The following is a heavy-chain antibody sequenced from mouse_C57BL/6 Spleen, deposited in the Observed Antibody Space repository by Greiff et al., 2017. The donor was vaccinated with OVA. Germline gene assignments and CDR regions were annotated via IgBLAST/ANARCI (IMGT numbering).Heavy chain of an antibody. CDR1: GYAFSSSW. Sequence: QVQLQQSGPELVKPGASVKISCKASGYAFSSSWLNWVKQRPGQGLEWIGRIYPGDGDPNYNGKFKGKATLTADKSSSTAYMQLSSLTSEDSAVYFCARSVVEDYYAMDYWGQGTSVTVSS. J-gene: IGHJ4*01. D-gene: IGHD1-1*01. V-gene: IGHV1-82*01. CDR2: IYPGDGDP. CDR3: ARSVVEDYYAMDY.